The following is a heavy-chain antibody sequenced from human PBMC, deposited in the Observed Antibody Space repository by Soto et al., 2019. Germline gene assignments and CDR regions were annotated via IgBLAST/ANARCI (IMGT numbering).Heavy chain of an antibody. CDR3: ATGHADSPFWYFDL. V-gene: IGHV3-48*03. CDR1: GFTLSSYE. J-gene: IGHJ2*01. CDR2: ISGGGLTT. Sequence: VQLVDSGGGLVQPGGSLRLSCAASGFTLSSYEMNWVRQAPGKGLEWVSYISGGGLTTYYAESVKGRFTISRDNAKSSLYLQMNSLRAEDTAVYYCATGHADSPFWYFDLWGRGTLVTVSS. D-gene: IGHD4-17*01.